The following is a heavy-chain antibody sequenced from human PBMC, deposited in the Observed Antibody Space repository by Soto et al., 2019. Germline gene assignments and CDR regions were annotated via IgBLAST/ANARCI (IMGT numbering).Heavy chain of an antibody. Sequence: QVPLVQSGAEVKKPGSSVKVSCKASGGTFSSYTISWVRQAPGQGLEWMGRIIPILGIANYAQKFQGRVTITADKSTSTAYMELSSLRSEDTAVYYCAREAAGHRGYDAFDIWGQGTIVTVCS. CDR2: IIPILGIA. CDR3: AREAAGHRGYDAFDI. V-gene: IGHV1-69*08. J-gene: IGHJ3*02. D-gene: IGHD6-13*01. CDR1: GGTFSSYT.